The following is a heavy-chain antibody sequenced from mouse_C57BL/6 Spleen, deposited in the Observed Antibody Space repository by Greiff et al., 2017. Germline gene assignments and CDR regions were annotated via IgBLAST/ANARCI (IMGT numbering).Heavy chain of an antibody. CDR2: ILPGSGST. J-gene: IGHJ4*01. V-gene: IGHV1-9*01. Sequence: QVQLQQSGAELMKPGASVKLSCKATGYTFTGYWIEWVKQRPGHGLEWIGEILPGSGSTNYNEKFKGKATFTADTSANTASMQLRILTTEDSAIYYCARCHYYYDVRYYAMDYWGQGTSVTVSS. CDR3: ARCHYYYDVRYYAMDY. CDR1: GYTFTGYW. D-gene: IGHD2-4*01.